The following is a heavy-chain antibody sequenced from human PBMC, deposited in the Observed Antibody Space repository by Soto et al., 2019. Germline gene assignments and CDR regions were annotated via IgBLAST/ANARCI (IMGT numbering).Heavy chain of an antibody. D-gene: IGHD3-3*01. J-gene: IGHJ4*02. V-gene: IGHV1-46*01. Sequence: PSVKVSCKASGYTFTSYYMHWVRQAPGQGLEWMGIINPSGGSTSYAQKFQGRVTMTRDTSTSTVHMELSSLRSEDTAVYYCAREREVTIFGVVIICGPFDYWGQGTLVTVSS. CDR2: INPSGGST. CDR1: GYTFTSYY. CDR3: AREREVTIFGVVIICGPFDY.